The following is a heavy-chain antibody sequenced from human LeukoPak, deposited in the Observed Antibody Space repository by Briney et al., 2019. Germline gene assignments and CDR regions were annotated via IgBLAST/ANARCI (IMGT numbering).Heavy chain of an antibody. Sequence: ASVKVSCKASGYTFTGYYIHWVRQAPGQGLEWMGWINPNSGDTNYAQKFQGRVTMTRDTSISTAYMELSRLTSHDTAVYYCASGAYYYYYGMDVWGQGTTVTVSS. V-gene: IGHV1-2*02. CDR3: ASGAYYYYYGMDV. CDR1: GYTFTGYY. J-gene: IGHJ6*02. D-gene: IGHD1-26*01. CDR2: INPNSGDT.